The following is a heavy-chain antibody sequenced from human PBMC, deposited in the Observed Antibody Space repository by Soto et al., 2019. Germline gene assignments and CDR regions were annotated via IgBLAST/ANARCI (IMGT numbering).Heavy chain of an antibody. D-gene: IGHD3-22*01. CDR2: MNPNSGGT. Sequence: QVPLVQSGAEVKKPGASVKVSCKTSGYTFTDYYIHWVRQAPGQGLEWVGWMNPNSGGTNFAQKFRDWVTMTRDTSSSTAYMELSRLRSADTAVYYCATHPGSGYYRLNYWGQGPLVTVSS. CDR3: ATHPGSGYYRLNY. J-gene: IGHJ4*02. V-gene: IGHV1-2*04. CDR1: GYTFTDYY.